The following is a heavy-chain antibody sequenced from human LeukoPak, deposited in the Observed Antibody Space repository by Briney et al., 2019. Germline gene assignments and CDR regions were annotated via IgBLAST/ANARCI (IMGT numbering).Heavy chain of an antibody. CDR1: GGSISSSSYY. Sequence: SETLSVTCTVSGGSISSSSYYWGWIRQPPGKGLEWIGSIYYSGSTYYNPSLKSRVTISVDTSKNQFSLKLSSVTAADTAVYYCARRTAMGDYWGQGTLVTVSS. CDR2: IYYSGST. V-gene: IGHV4-39*01. J-gene: IGHJ4*02. CDR3: ARRTAMGDY. D-gene: IGHD5-18*01.